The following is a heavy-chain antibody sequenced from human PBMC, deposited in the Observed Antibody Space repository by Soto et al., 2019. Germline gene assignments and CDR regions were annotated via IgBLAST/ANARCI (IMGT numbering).Heavy chain of an antibody. J-gene: IGHJ4*02. CDR2: VIPILGQA. D-gene: IGHD1-26*01. Sequence: GASVKVSCKDSGGIFSSCAISWLRQAPGQGLEWMGAVIPILGQAYYAQNLQDRVTITADESTRTAYMELSSLRSEDTAVYFCARVGGVGAPPGADYWGQGTLVTVSS. CDR3: ARVGGVGAPPGADY. CDR1: GGIFSSCA. V-gene: IGHV1-69*13.